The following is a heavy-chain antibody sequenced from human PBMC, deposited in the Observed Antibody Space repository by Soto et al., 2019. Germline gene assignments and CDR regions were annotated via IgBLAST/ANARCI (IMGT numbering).Heavy chain of an antibody. D-gene: IGHD3-22*01. J-gene: IGHJ3*02. V-gene: IGHV4-61*01. CDR2: IYYSGST. Sequence: QVQLQESGPGLVKPSETLSLTCTVSGGSLSSGNYYWSWIRQPPGKGLEWIGYIYYSGSTYYNPPLKSRVTITVDTSTNQFSLKLSSVTAADTAVYYCPRYDSSGGRAFDIWGQGTMVTVSS. CDR1: GGSLSSGNYY. CDR3: PRYDSSGGRAFDI.